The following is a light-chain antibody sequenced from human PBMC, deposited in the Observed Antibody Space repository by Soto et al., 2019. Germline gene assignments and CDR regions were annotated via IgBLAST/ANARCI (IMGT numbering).Light chain of an antibody. CDR2: GES. V-gene: IGKV3-20*01. J-gene: IGKJ1*01. CDR3: QQYSTSPLRT. CDR1: QSVNNN. Sequence: DIVLTQSPDTLSASPGERVSLSCRASQSVNNNLTWYLQKPGQAPRLLIYGESCRATGIPERFSGSGTGTDFTRTISRLKAEDCAVYYCQQYSTSPLRTFGQGTKVDIK.